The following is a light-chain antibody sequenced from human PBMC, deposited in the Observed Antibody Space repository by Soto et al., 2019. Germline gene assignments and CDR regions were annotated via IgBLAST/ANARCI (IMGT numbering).Light chain of an antibody. V-gene: IGKV2-30*02. J-gene: IGKJ1*01. Sequence: EVVLTQSPVSLPVTLGQPASISCRSSRSLVHSDGNTYLHWFQQRPGQSPRRLISRVSKRDSGVPDRFSGSGSGTDFTLIISRVEAEDVGVYFCMQGSHWPPWTFGQGTKVEIK. CDR3: MQGSHWPPWT. CDR1: RSLVHSDGNTY. CDR2: RVS.